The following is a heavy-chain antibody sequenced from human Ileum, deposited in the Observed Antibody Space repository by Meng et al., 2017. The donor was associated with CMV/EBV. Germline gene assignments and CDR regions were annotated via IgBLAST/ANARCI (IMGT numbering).Heavy chain of an antibody. CDR1: GYAFSSYG. J-gene: IGHJ4*02. CDR3: ARVECTTCSTTIFDY. V-gene: IGHV1-18*01. Sequence: ASVKVSCKASGYAFSSYGFTWVRQAPGQGLEWMGWISPYKGKTNYAQKFQGRVTMTTDTATTTAYMELGSQGSDDTAVYYCARVECTTCSTTIFDYWGQGTMVTVSS. D-gene: IGHD3-3*01. CDR2: ISPYKGKT.